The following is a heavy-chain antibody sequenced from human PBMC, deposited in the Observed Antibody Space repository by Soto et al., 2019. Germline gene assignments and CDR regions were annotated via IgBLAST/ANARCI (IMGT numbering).Heavy chain of an antibody. CDR3: ARAYGGFDNGLDV. V-gene: IGHV4-59*01. D-gene: IGHD5-12*01. CDR2: IYYSGST. Sequence: SETLSLTCTVSGDSIRSYYWTWIRQPPGKGLELIGYIYYSGSTRYNPSLKSRVTISVDMSKNQFSLKLSSVIAADAAVYYCARAYGGFDNGLDVWGQGTAVTVSS. CDR1: GDSIRSYY. J-gene: IGHJ6*02.